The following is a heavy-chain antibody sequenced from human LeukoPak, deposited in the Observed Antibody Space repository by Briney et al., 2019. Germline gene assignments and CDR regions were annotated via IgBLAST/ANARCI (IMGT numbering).Heavy chain of an antibody. D-gene: IGHD3-22*01. CDR1: GGSISSYY. Sequence: SKTLSLTCTVSGGSISSYYWSWIRQPPGKGLEWIGYIYYSGSTNYNPSLKSRVTISVDTSKNQFSLKLSSVTAADTAVYYCARWIGLYYDSSGPNWFDPWGQGTLVTVSS. V-gene: IGHV4-59*01. CDR3: ARWIGLYYDSSGPNWFDP. J-gene: IGHJ5*02. CDR2: IYYSGST.